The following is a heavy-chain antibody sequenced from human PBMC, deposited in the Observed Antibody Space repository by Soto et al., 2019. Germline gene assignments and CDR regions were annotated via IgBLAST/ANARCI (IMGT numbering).Heavy chain of an antibody. CDR2: ISGSGGST. J-gene: IGHJ5*02. V-gene: IGHV3-23*01. D-gene: IGHD3-10*01. Sequence: GGSLRLSCAASGFTFSSYAMSWVRQAPGKGLEWVSAISGSGGSTYYADSVKGRFTISRDNSKNTLYLQMNSLRAEDTAVYYCAKDAQQDYYGSGSYYINWFDPRGKGTLVTVSS. CDR1: GFTFSSYA. CDR3: AKDAQQDYYGSGSYYINWFDP.